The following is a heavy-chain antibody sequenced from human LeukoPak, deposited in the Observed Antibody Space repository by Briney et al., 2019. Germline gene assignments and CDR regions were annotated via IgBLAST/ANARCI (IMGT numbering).Heavy chain of an antibody. CDR3: ASSSWYLEYFQH. CDR2: ISSSGSTI. J-gene: IGHJ1*01. V-gene: IGHV3-11*01. CDR1: GFTFSDYY. Sequence: PGGSLRLSCAASGFTFSDYYMSWIRQAPGKGLEWVSYISSSGSTIYYADSVKGRFTISRHNSKNTLYLQMNSLRAEDTAVYYCASSSWYLEYFQHWGQGTLVTVSS. D-gene: IGHD6-13*01.